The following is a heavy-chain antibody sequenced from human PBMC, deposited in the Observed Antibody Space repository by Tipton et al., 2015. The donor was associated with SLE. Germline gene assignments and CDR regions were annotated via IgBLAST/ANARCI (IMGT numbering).Heavy chain of an antibody. CDR2: IKQDGSEK. J-gene: IGHJ6*02. CDR1: GFTFSSYW. V-gene: IGHV3-7*01. D-gene: IGHD2-21*01. Sequence: SLRLSCAASGFTFSSYWMSWVRQAPGKGLEWVANIKQDGSEKYYVDSVKGRFTISRDNAKNSLYLQMNSLRAEDTAVYYCATDVWYYYYGIDVWGQGTTVTVSS. CDR3: ATDVWYYYYGIDV.